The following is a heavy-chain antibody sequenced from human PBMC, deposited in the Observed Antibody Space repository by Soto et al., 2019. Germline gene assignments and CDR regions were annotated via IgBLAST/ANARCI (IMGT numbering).Heavy chain of an antibody. CDR2: INHLGSA. D-gene: IGHD4-17*01. Sequence: QVQLQQWGTGLLKPSETLSLRCAVYGGPFGGSHWTWIRQPPGKGLQWIGEINHLGSANSNPSLKSRVAISVDTSKNQISLKLNSVTAADTAVYYCAKAYGPTRNNWFDPWGQGTLVTVSS. CDR3: AKAYGPTRNNWFDP. V-gene: IGHV4-34*01. J-gene: IGHJ5*02. CDR1: GGPFGGSH.